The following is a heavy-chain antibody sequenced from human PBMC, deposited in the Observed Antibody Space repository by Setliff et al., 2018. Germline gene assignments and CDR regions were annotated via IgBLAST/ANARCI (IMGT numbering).Heavy chain of an antibody. V-gene: IGHV2-26*01. CDR3: ARDHSGWYGGAFDI. CDR1: GFSLSNVGMG. Sequence: SGPTLVNPTETLTLTCTVSGFSLSNVGMGVTWIRQPPGKALEWLAHIFSNDQKSYNSSLKSRVTISKDTSKSQVVLTMTNMDPVDTATYFCARDHSGWYGGAFDIWGQGTMVTVSS. D-gene: IGHD6-19*01. J-gene: IGHJ3*02. CDR2: IFSNDQK.